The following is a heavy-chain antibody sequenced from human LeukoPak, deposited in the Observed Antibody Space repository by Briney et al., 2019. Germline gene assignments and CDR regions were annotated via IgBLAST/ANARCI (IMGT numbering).Heavy chain of an antibody. D-gene: IGHD3-10*01. Sequence: SETLSLTCSVSDYSISSGFYWGWIRQPPGEGLEWIGSIYHNGVTFYKSSLRSRVSISVDTSKNELSLRLNSVTATDTAVYYCARNLWFGESSDAFDMWGQGTMVTVSS. CDR2: IYHNGVT. V-gene: IGHV4-38-2*02. CDR1: DYSISSGFY. CDR3: ARNLWFGESSDAFDM. J-gene: IGHJ3*02.